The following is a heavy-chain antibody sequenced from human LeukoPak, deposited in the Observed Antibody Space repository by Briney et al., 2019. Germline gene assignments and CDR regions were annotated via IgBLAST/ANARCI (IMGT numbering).Heavy chain of an antibody. V-gene: IGHV3-21*01. Sequence: GGSLRLSCAASGFTLSTYNMKGVRQAPRKGLEWVSSISTSSSYIYYADSVKGRFTISRDNARNSLYLQMNSLRAEDTAVYYCARAKTITYDILTGYLDYWGQGTLVTVSS. CDR3: ARAKTITYDILTGYLDY. CDR2: ISTSSSYI. D-gene: IGHD3-9*01. CDR1: GFTLSTYN. J-gene: IGHJ4*02.